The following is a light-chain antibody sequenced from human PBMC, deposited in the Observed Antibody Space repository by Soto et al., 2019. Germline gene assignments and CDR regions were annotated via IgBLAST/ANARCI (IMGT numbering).Light chain of an antibody. CDR1: SSNIGAGYD. V-gene: IGLV1-40*01. CDR3: QSDDSSLSGYV. CDR2: GNS. J-gene: IGLJ1*01. Sequence: QSVLTQPPSVSGAPGQRVTISCTGSSSNIGAGYDVPWYQQLPGTAPKLLIYGNSNRPSGVPDRFSGSKSGTSASLAITGLQAEDEADYYCQSDDSSLSGYVFGTGTKLTVL.